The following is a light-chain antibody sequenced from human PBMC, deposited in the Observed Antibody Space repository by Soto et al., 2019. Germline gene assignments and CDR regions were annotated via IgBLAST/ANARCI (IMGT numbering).Light chain of an antibody. CDR3: QQYNDWAPLT. J-gene: IGKJ4*01. CDR2: GAS. CDR1: QSVSSN. Sequence: EKVLTQSPATLSVSPGERATLSCRASQSVSSNIAWYQQKPGQAPRLLIYGASTRVTGIPARFSGSGSGTEFTLTISSLQSEDVAVYYCQQYNDWAPLTFGGGTKVEIK. V-gene: IGKV3-15*01.